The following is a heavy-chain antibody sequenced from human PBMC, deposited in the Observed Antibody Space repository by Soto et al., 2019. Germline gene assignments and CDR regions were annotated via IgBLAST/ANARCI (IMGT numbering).Heavy chain of an antibody. V-gene: IGHV4-4*02. CDR1: GGSISSSNW. J-gene: IGHJ4*02. CDR3: VRSVILSGGAYKGLIRIHYFDS. CDR2: IYHSGST. Sequence: PSETLSLTCAVSGGSISSSNWWSWVRQPPGKGLEWIGEIYHSGSTNYNPSLKSRVTLSVDESKNEFSLKLDSVTAADTAIYYCVRSVILSGGAYKGLIRIHYFDSWGPGTLVTVAS. D-gene: IGHD3-9*01.